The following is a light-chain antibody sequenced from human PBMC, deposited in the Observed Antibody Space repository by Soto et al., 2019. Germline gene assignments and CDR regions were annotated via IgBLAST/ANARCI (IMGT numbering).Light chain of an antibody. V-gene: IGKV3-15*01. CDR2: GAS. Sequence: EIVITQSPSTLSVPPRERPTLSCRASQSVSSNLAWYQQKPGQAPRLLIYGASTRATGIPARFSGSGSGTDFTLTISRLEPEDFAVYYCQQYGNSPVTFGGGTKVDI. J-gene: IGKJ4*01. CDR1: QSVSSN. CDR3: QQYGNSPVT.